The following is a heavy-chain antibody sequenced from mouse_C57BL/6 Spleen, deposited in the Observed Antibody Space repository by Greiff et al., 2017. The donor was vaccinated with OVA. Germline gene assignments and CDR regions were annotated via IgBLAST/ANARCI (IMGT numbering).Heavy chain of an antibody. CDR1: GYTFTSYW. J-gene: IGHJ1*03. CDR2: IDPNSGGT. D-gene: IGHD1-1*01. Sequence: QVQLQQPGAELVKPGASVKLSCKASGYTFTSYWMHWVKQRPGRGLEWIGRIDPNSGGTKSNEKFKSKATLTVDKPSSTAYMQLSSLTSEDSAVYYCARGYYGSSYGGYFDVWGTGTTVTVSS. V-gene: IGHV1-72*01. CDR3: ARGYYGSSYGGYFDV.